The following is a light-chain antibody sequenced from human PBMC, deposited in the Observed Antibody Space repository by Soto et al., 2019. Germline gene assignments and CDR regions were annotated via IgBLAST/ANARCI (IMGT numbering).Light chain of an antibody. V-gene: IGLV7-46*01. CDR3: LLSYSGARVV. CDR1: TGAVTSGHY. CDR2: DTS. Sequence: QAVVTQEPSLTGSPGGTVTLTYGSSTGAVTSGHYPYWFQQKPGQAPRTLIYDTSNKHSWTPARFSGSLLGGKAALTLSGAQPEDEAEYYCLLSYSGARVVFGGGTKLTVL. J-gene: IGLJ2*01.